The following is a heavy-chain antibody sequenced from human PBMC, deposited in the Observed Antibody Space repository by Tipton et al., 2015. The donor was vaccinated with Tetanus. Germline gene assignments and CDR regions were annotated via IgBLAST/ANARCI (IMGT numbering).Heavy chain of an antibody. CDR1: GDSVSGYY. J-gene: IGHJ4*02. V-gene: IGHV4-59*02. Sequence: TLSLTCTVSGDSVSGYYWSWIRQPPGRGLEWIGYVYYTGSTNHNPSLKSRVTISMDRSKNQISLQLTSVTAADTAVYYCARLREIESRSGWAFDYWGQGILVTVSS. CDR3: ARLREIESRSGWAFDY. D-gene: IGHD3-10*01. CDR2: VYYTGST.